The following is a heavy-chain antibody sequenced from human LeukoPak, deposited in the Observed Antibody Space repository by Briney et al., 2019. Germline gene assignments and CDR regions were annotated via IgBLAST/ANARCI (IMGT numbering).Heavy chain of an antibody. D-gene: IGHD3-22*01. J-gene: IGHJ4*02. Sequence: ASVKVSCKASGYTFTSYYMHWVRQAPGEGLEWMGIINPSGGSTSYAQKFQGRVTMTRDMSTSTVYMELSSLRSEDTAVYYCARSGYDSSGYYGPYFDYWGQGTLVTVSS. V-gene: IGHV1-46*01. CDR2: INPSGGST. CDR1: GYTFTSYY. CDR3: ARSGYDSSGYYGPYFDY.